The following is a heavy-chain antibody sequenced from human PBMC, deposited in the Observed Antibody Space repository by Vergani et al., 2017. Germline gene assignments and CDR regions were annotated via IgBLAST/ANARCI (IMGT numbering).Heavy chain of an antibody. CDR1: GFTFSNYG. CDR2: IWYDGSNK. J-gene: IGHJ6*02. CDR3: AKDILGGDKETYYDFWSGYVGYYYYGMDV. Sequence: QVQLVESGGGVVQPGRSLRLSCAASGFTFSNYGMHWVRQAPGKGLEWVAVIWYDGSNKYYADSVKGRFTISRDNSKNTLYLQMNSLRAEDTAVYYCAKDILGGDKETYYDFWSGYVGYYYYGMDVWGQGTTVTVSS. D-gene: IGHD3-3*01. V-gene: IGHV3-33*06.